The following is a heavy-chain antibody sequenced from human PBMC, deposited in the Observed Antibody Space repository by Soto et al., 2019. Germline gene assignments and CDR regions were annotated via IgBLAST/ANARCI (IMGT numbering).Heavy chain of an antibody. J-gene: IGHJ6*02. CDR1: GFTFSNAW. D-gene: IGHD5-18*01. Sequence: GSLRLSCAASGFTFSNAWMNWGRQAPGRGLEWVGRIKNKTDGGPTDYAAPVKGRFTISRDDSKNTLYLQMNSLKTEDTAVYYCTTDLEGSYGFHYYYGMDVWGQGTTVTVSS. CDR3: TTDLEGSYGFHYYYGMDV. CDR2: IKNKTDGGPT. V-gene: IGHV3-15*07.